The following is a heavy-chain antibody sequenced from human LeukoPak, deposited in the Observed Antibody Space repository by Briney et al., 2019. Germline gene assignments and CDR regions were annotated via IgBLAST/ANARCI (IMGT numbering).Heavy chain of an antibody. V-gene: IGHV3-7*03. Sequence: GGSLRLSCAASGFTFSNSAMSWVRQAPGKGLEWVATINQNGGVKYYVDSVKGRFTIPRDNAKTSLFLQMNSLRIDDTAMYYCTRTVNSASDFWGQGTLVTVSS. J-gene: IGHJ4*02. CDR2: INQNGGVK. CDR1: GFTFSNSA. D-gene: IGHD4-23*01. CDR3: TRTVNSASDF.